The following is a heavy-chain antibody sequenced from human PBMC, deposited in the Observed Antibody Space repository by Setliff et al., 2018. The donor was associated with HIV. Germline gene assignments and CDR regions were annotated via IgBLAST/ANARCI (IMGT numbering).Heavy chain of an antibody. V-gene: IGHV4-59*01. CDR3: ARDGPLEGSYRYYYYYMDV. D-gene: IGHD3-10*01. J-gene: IGHJ6*03. CDR2: IYYSGST. CDR1: GGSISSDY. Sequence: TSETLSLTCTVSGGSISSDYWSWIRQPPGKGLEWIGYIYYSGSTNYNPSLKSRVTISVDTSKNQFSLKLSSVTAADTAVYYCARDGPLEGSYRYYYYYMDVWGKGTTVTVSS.